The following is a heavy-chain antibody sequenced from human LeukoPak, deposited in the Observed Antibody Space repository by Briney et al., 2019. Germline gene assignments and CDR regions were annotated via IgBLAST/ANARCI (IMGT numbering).Heavy chain of an antibody. J-gene: IGHJ3*02. CDR1: GFTFSSYS. Sequence: GGSLRLSSAASGFTFSSYSMNWVRQAPGKGLEWVSSISSSSSYIYYADSVKGRFTISRDNAKNSLYLQMNSLRAEDTAVYYCARHSITYYYDSSGYYGSHDAFDIWGQGTMVTVSS. V-gene: IGHV3-21*01. D-gene: IGHD3-22*01. CDR2: ISSSSSYI. CDR3: ARHSITYYYDSSGYYGSHDAFDI.